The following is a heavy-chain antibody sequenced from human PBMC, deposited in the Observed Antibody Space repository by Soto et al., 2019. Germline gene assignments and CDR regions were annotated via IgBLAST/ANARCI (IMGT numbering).Heavy chain of an antibody. CDR1: GYTFTSYA. D-gene: IGHD1-20*01. J-gene: IGHJ3*02. CDR3: ARDRPGIKTYEAFDI. Sequence: ASVKASCKASGYTFTSYAMHWVRQAPGQRPEWMGWMSPNTGTIVYAQKFQGRVTMTRNTSTSTAYMTLSSLRSEDTAVYYCARDRPGIKTYEAFDIWGQGTTVTV. CDR2: MSPNTGTI. V-gene: IGHV1-8*02.